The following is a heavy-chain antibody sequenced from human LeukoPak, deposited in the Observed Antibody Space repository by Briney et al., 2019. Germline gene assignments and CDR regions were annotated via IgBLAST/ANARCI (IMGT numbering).Heavy chain of an antibody. CDR1: GFTFSSYW. D-gene: IGHD6-19*01. CDR3: ASGSSGWVGYFDY. Sequence: GGSLRLSCAASGFTFSSYWMHWVRQAPGKGLVWVSRINSDGSSTSYADSVKGRFTISRDNAKNTLYLQMNSLRAEDTAVYYCASGSSGWVGYFDYWGQGTLVTVSS. J-gene: IGHJ4*02. V-gene: IGHV3-74*01. CDR2: INSDGSST.